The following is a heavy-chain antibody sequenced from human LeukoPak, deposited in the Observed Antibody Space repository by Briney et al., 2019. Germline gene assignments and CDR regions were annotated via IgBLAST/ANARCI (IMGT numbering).Heavy chain of an antibody. D-gene: IGHD3-22*01. CDR2: ISAYNGNT. Sequence: GASVKVSCKASGYTFTSYGISWVRQAPGQGLEWMGWISAYNGNTNYAQKLQGRVTMTTDTSTSTAYMELRSLRTDDTAVYYCARTLQYYYDSSGYDGYWGQGTLVTVSS. CDR1: GYTFTSYG. J-gene: IGHJ4*02. CDR3: ARTLQYYYDSSGYDGY. V-gene: IGHV1-18*01.